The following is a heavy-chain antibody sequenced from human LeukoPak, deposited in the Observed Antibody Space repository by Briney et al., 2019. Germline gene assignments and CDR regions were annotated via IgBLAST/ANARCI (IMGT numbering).Heavy chain of an antibody. D-gene: IGHD3-3*01. Sequence: PGGSLRLSCAASGFTFSSHWMHWVRQAPGKGLVWVSRISSDGTNTNYADSVKGRFTISRDNAKNTLYLQMNSLRAEDTAVYYCARGGRVVIYLVDYWGQGTLVTVSS. J-gene: IGHJ4*02. CDR1: GFTFSSHW. V-gene: IGHV3-74*01. CDR2: ISSDGTNT. CDR3: ARGGRVVIYLVDY.